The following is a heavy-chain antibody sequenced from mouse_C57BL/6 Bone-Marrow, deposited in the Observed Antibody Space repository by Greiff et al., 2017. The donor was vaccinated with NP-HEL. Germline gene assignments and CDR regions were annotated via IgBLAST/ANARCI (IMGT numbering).Heavy chain of an antibody. CDR2: IDPQTGGT. CDR3: TRDYYRGMDY. Sequence: QVQLQQSGAELVRPGASVTLSCKASGYTFTDYEMHWVKQTPVHGLEWIGAIDPQTGGTAYNQKFKGKAILTADKSSSTAYMELRSLTSEDSAVYYCTRDYYRGMDYWGQGTSVTVSS. V-gene: IGHV1-15*01. CDR1: GYTFTDYE. D-gene: IGHD2-14*01. J-gene: IGHJ4*01.